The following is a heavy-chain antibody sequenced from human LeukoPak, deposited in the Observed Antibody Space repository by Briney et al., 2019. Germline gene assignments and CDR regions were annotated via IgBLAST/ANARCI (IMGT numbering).Heavy chain of an antibody. CDR2: ISGNNDKP. CDR1: GYSFTAFY. CDR3: ARDGTSADDY. D-gene: IGHD1-26*01. V-gene: IGHV1-18*04. Sequence: ASVKASCKASGYSFTAFYLHWVRQAPGQGLEWMGWISGNNDKPNYGQKFQGRFTVTTDSSTSTAYMELRNLTFDDTAVYYCARDGTSADDYWGRGTLVTVSS. J-gene: IGHJ4*02.